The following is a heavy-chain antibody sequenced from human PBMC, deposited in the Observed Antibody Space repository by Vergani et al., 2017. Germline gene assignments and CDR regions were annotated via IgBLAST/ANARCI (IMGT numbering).Heavy chain of an antibody. V-gene: IGHV3-53*01. Sequence: EVQLVESGGGLIQPGGSLRLSCAASGFTVSSNYMSWVRQAPGKGLEWVSVIYSGGSTYYADSVKGRFTISSDNSKNTLYLQMNSLRAEDTAVYYCARVFGSGSYPTTTAFDYWGQGTLVTVSS. J-gene: IGHJ4*02. CDR2: IYSGGST. CDR3: ARVFGSGSYPTTTAFDY. CDR1: GFTVSSNY. D-gene: IGHD1-26*01.